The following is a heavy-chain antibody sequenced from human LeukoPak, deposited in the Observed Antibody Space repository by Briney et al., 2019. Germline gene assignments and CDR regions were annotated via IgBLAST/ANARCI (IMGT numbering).Heavy chain of an antibody. V-gene: IGHV3-33*01. D-gene: IGHD3-10*01. Sequence: PGGSLRLSCAASGFTFNNYGMHWVRQAPGKGLEWVAVRWYDGSNKYYVDSVKGRFTISRDNSKNTLYLQMNSLRAEDTAVYYCARDLGGSRTFAFDIWGQGTMVTVSS. CDR1: GFTFNNYG. CDR2: RWYDGSNK. J-gene: IGHJ3*02. CDR3: ARDLGGSRTFAFDI.